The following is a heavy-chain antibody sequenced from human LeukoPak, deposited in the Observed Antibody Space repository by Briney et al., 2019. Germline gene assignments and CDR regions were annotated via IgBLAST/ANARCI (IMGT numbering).Heavy chain of an antibody. J-gene: IGHJ6*03. CDR2: INHSGST. CDR1: GGSFSGYY. D-gene: IGHD2/OR15-2a*01. Sequence: SETLSLTCAVYGGSFSGYYWSWIRQPPGKGLEWIGEINHSGSTNYNPSLKSRVTISVDTSKNQFSLKLSSVTAADTAVYYCARVTFYGDYYYYYMDVWGKGTTVTVPS. V-gene: IGHV4-34*01. CDR3: ARVTFYGDYYYYYMDV.